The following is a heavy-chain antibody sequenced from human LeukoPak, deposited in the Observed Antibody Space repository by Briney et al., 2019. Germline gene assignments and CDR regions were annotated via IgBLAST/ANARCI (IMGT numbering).Heavy chain of an antibody. CDR3: TRASFRPRKLWSHFDY. J-gene: IGHJ4*02. Sequence: GGSLRLSCAASGFTFSNAWMSWVRQAPGKGLEWVGFIRSKAYGGTTEYAASVKGRFTISRDDSKSIAYLQMNSLKTEDTAVYYCTRASFRPRKLWSHFDYWGQGTLVTVSS. V-gene: IGHV3-49*04. CDR2: IRSKAYGGTT. D-gene: IGHD3-10*01. CDR1: GFTFSNAW.